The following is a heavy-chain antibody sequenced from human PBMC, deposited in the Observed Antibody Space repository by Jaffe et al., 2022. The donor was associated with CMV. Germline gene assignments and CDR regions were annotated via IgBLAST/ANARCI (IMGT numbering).Heavy chain of an antibody. CDR2: IYYSGST. J-gene: IGHJ4*02. CDR3: ARADYGDYGGYFDY. CDR1: GGSISSYY. D-gene: IGHD4-17*01. V-gene: IGHV4-59*01. Sequence: QVQLQESGPGLAKPSETLSLTCTVSGGSISSYYWSWIRQPPGKGLEWIGYIYYSGSTNYNPSLKSRVTISVDTSKNQFSLKLSSVTAADTAVYYCARADYGDYGGYFDYWGQGTLVTVSS.